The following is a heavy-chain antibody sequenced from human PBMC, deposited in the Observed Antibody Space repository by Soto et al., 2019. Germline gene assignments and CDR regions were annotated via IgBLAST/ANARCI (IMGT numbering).Heavy chain of an antibody. Sequence: EAQLVESGGGLVQPGGSLRLSCVASGFTFSSYPMNWVRQPPGKGLEWVSHIRGTSSDMIYADSVKGRFTISRDNAKNSLYLQMDSLRDEDTAVYYCASDSQFAFDIWGQGTMVTVSA. V-gene: IGHV3-48*02. J-gene: IGHJ3*02. CDR2: IRGTSSDM. CDR3: ASDSQFAFDI. CDR1: GFTFSSYP.